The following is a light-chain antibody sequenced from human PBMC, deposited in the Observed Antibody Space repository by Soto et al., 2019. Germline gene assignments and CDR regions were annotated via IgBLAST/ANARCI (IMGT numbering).Light chain of an antibody. CDR2: DAS. J-gene: IGKJ2*01. Sequence: EIVLTQYPATLSLSPGERATLSCRASQSVSSYLAWYQQKPDQAPRLLIYDASNRATGIPARFSGSGSGTDFTLTISSLEPEDFAVYYCQQRSNWPRMYTFGQGNKLEIK. CDR1: QSVSSY. CDR3: QQRSNWPRMYT. V-gene: IGKV3-11*01.